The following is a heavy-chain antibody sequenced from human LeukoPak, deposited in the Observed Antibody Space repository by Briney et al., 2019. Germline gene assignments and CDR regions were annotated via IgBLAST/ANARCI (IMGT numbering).Heavy chain of an antibody. CDR3: ARDLHYYVAMDV. J-gene: IGHJ6*02. CDR2: LWYDGSNK. D-gene: IGHD3-10*02. Sequence: QPGGSLRLSCAASAFTFSGYGMHWVRQAPGKGLEWVAGLWYDGSNKFYGDSVKGRPAISRDNSKNTLYLQMNSLRGEDTAVYYCARDLHYYVAMDVWGQGTTVTVSS. V-gene: IGHV3-33*01. CDR1: AFTFSGYG.